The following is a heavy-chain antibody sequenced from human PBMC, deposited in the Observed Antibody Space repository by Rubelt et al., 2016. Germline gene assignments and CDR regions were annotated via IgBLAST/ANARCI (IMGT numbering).Heavy chain of an antibody. Sequence: QVQLVQSGAEVKKPGASVKVSCKASGYTFTTYGINWVRQAPGQGLEWMGWISAYNGNTNHAQKIQGRVTMTTDTSTSTAYMELRSVRSDDTAVYYCAREAYSGRYPLIDYWGQGTLVTVSS. CDR2: ISAYNGNT. CDR3: AREAYSGRYPLIDY. V-gene: IGHV1-18*01. CDR1: GYTFTTYG. D-gene: IGHD1-26*01. J-gene: IGHJ4*02.